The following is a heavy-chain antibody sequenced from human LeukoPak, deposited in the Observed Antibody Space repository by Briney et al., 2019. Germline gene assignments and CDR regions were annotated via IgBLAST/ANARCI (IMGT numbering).Heavy chain of an antibody. CDR3: ARADSSGFSYDAFDI. CDR1: GFTFSSYS. J-gene: IGHJ3*02. CDR2: ISSSSSTI. D-gene: IGHD3-22*01. V-gene: IGHV3-48*02. Sequence: GGSLRLSCTASGFTFSSYSMNWVRQAPGKGLEWVSYISSSSSTIYYADSVKGRFTISRDNAKNSLYLQMNSLRDEDTAVYYCARADSSGFSYDAFDIWGQGTMVTVSS.